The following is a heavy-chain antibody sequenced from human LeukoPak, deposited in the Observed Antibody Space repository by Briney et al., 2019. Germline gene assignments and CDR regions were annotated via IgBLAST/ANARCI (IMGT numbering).Heavy chain of an antibody. CDR2: ISSSGRYI. CDR3: ARDAAGPRDYYAMDV. Sequence: GGSLRLSCAASGFTFSSYNMNWVRQAPGKGLEWVSSISSSGRYIYYADSLKGRFTISRDNAKNSLYLQMNSLRAEDTAVFYCARDAAGPRDYYAMDVWGQGTTVTVSS. J-gene: IGHJ6*02. V-gene: IGHV3-21*01. CDR1: GFTFSSYN. D-gene: IGHD3-10*01.